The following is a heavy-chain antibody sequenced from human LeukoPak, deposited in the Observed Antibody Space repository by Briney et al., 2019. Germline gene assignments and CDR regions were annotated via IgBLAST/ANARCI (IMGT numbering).Heavy chain of an antibody. D-gene: IGHD1-14*01. J-gene: IGHJ6*03. CDR1: GFTFSTHS. CDR2: ISSSSSYI. CDR3: ARDAWRSITSGFYYYMDV. V-gene: IGHV3-21*01. Sequence: PGGSLRLSCAASGFTFSTHSMNWVRQAPGKGLEWVSSISSSSSYIYYADSVKGRFTISRDNAKNSLYLQMNSLRAEDTAVYYCARDAWRSITSGFYYYMDVWGKGTMVTVSS.